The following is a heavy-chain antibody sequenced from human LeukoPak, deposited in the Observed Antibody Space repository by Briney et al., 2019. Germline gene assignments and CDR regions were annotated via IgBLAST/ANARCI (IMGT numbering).Heavy chain of an antibody. CDR3: AKCDGPGSYCVFDY. CDR1: GFAFDDYT. V-gene: IGHV3-9*01. J-gene: IGHJ4*02. D-gene: IGHD3-10*01. Sequence: PGRSLRLSCAASGFAFDDYTMHWLRQPPGKGLEWASGISWNSNSIGYADSVKGRFTISRDNAKNSLYLQMNSLRVDDTAFYYCAKCDGPGSYCVFDYWGQGTLVTVSS. CDR2: ISWNSNSI.